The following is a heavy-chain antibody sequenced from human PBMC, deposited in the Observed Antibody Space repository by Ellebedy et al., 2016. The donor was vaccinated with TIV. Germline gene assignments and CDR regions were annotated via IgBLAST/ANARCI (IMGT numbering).Heavy chain of an antibody. J-gene: IGHJ4*02. V-gene: IGHV3-11*06. CDR3: ARVEAGSGWYPGY. CDR2: ISSSSSYT. CDR1: GFTFSDYY. Sequence: PGGSLRLSCAASGFTFSDYYMSWIRQAPGKGLEWVSYISSSSSYTNYADSVKGRFTISRDNAKNSLYLQMNSLRAEDTAVYYCARVEAGSGWYPGYWGQGTLATVSS. D-gene: IGHD6-19*01.